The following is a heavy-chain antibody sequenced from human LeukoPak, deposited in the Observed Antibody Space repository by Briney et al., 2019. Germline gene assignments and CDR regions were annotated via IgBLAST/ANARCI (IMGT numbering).Heavy chain of an antibody. Sequence: GASVKVSCKASGYTFTSNYMHWVRQAPGQGLEWMGWISAYNGNTNYAQKLQGRVTMTTDTSTSTAYMELRSLRSDDTAVYYCARDREAAAGVLCLDYWGQGTLVTVSS. CDR3: ARDREAAAGVLCLDY. CDR2: ISAYNGNT. CDR1: GYTFTSNY. J-gene: IGHJ4*02. D-gene: IGHD6-13*01. V-gene: IGHV1-18*04.